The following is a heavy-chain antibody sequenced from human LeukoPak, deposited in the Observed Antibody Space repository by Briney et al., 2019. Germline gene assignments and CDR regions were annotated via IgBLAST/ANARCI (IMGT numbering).Heavy chain of an antibody. V-gene: IGHV3-7*01. J-gene: IGHJ4*02. CDR1: GFTFSIFW. CDR2: IKEDGREE. Sequence: GGSLRLSCTASGFTFSIFWVSWVRKARGKGVEWVASIKEDGREERYVDSVKGRFTISRDNARNSVHVQMNSLRAEDTAVYFCARIRPGNYFDYWGQGALVTVSS. CDR3: ARIRPGNYFDY. D-gene: IGHD6-6*01.